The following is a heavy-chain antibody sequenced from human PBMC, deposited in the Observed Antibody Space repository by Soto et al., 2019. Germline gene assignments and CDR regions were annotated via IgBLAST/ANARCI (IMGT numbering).Heavy chain of an antibody. Sequence: QVQLVQSGAEVKKPGSSVKVSCKASGGTFSSYAISWVRQAPGQGLEWMGGIIPIFGTANYEQKFQGRVTMTADESTSTAYMELSSLRSEDTAVYYCARVPYCTNGVCYTNYYYYGMDVWGQGTTVTVSS. V-gene: IGHV1-69*12. CDR3: ARVPYCTNGVCYTNYYYYGMDV. CDR2: IIPIFGTA. D-gene: IGHD2-8*01. J-gene: IGHJ6*02. CDR1: GGTFSSYA.